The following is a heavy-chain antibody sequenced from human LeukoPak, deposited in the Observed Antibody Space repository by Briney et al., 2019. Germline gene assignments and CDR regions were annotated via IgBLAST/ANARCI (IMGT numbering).Heavy chain of an antibody. CDR2: IYYSDVA. D-gene: IGHD1-26*01. CDR3: ATTTIRLGY. Sequence: PSETLSLTCTVSVGSIGHYYWTWMRQPPGKGLEWVGYIYYSDVANHTPSLKSRVTISVDTSKNQFSLKLSSVTAADTAVYYCATTTIRLGYWGQGTLVTVSS. J-gene: IGHJ4*02. CDR1: VGSIGHYY. V-gene: IGHV4-59*12.